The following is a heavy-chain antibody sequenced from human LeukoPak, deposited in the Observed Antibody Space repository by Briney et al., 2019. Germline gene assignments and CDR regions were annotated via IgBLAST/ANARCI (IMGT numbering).Heavy chain of an antibody. CDR1: GDSISSGNYY. J-gene: IGHJ3*02. D-gene: IGHD7-27*01. Sequence: KPSQTLSLTCTVSGDSISSGNYYWTWIRQPAGKGLEWIGRIYTSGNTNYNPSLKSQVTVSMDTSKNQFSLNLNSVTAADTAVYYCARDRAGDIFDIWGQGTMVTVSS. CDR3: ARDRAGDIFDI. CDR2: IYTSGNT. V-gene: IGHV4-61*02.